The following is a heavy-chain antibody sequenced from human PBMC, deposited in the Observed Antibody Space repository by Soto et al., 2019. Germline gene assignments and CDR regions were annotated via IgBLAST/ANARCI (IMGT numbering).Heavy chain of an antibody. CDR3: ASNLGYCSSTSCYVHYYYGMDV. Sequence: SVKVSCKASGGTFSSYAISWVRQAPGQGLEWMGGIIPIFGTANYAQKFQGRVTITADESTSTAYMELSSLRSEDTAVYYCASNLGYCSSTSCYVHYYYGMDVWGQGTTVTVSS. J-gene: IGHJ6*02. D-gene: IGHD2-2*03. CDR2: IIPIFGTA. CDR1: GGTFSSYA. V-gene: IGHV1-69*13.